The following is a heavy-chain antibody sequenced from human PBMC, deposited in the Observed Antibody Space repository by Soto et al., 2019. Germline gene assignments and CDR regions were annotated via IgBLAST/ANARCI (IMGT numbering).Heavy chain of an antibody. CDR2: ISSSGSTI. D-gene: IGHD3-3*01. V-gene: IGHV3-11*01. Sequence: WGSLRLSCAASGFTFSDYYMSWIRQAPGKGLEWVSYISSSGSTIYYADSVKGRFTISRDNAKNSLYLQMNSLRAEDTAVYYCARGSDYDFWSGYFYYFDYWGQGTLVTVSP. CDR3: ARGSDYDFWSGYFYYFDY. J-gene: IGHJ4*02. CDR1: GFTFSDYY.